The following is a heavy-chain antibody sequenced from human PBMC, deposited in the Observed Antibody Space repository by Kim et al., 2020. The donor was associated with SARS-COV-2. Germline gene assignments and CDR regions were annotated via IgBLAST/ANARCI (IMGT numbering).Heavy chain of an antibody. D-gene: IGHD2-8*01. CDR3: ARDGAKLIPYCTNGVCSPDAFDI. CDR2: IYHSGST. V-gene: IGHV4-4*02. J-gene: IGHJ3*02. Sequence: SETLSLTCAVSGGSISSSNWWSWVRQPPGKGLEWIGEIYHSGSTNYNPSLKSRVTISLDKSKNQFSLKLSSVTAADTAVYYCARDGAKLIPYCTNGVCSPDAFDIWGQGTMVTVSS. CDR1: GGSISSSNW.